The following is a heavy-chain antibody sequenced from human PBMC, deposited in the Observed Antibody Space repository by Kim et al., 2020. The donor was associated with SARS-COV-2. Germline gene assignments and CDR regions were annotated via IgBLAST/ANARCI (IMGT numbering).Heavy chain of an antibody. Sequence: GGSLRLSCTASGFTFSDSAMHWVRLSSGKGLEWVGRIRSKPNNYATAYAASVKGRFTISRDDLKNTAYLQMNSLRTEDTAVYYCTSLVPQYDRSQGGFWGRGTLVTVSS. CDR3: TSLVPQYDRSQGGF. CDR2: IRSKPNNYAT. J-gene: IGHJ4*02. D-gene: IGHD3-22*01. CDR1: GFTFSDSA. V-gene: IGHV3-73*01.